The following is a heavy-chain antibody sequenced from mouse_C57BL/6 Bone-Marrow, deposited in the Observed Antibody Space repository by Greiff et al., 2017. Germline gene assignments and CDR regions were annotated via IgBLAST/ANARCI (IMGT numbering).Heavy chain of an antibody. V-gene: IGHV2-5*01. CDR1: GFSLTSYG. CDR2: IWRGGST. Sequence: QVQLQQSGPGLVQPSQSLSITCTVSGFSLTSYGVHWVRQSPGQGLEWLGVIWRGGSTDYNAAFMSRLSITKDNSKSQVFFKMNSLQADDTAIYYCAKNLYYDYDGAYWGQGTLVTVSA. D-gene: IGHD2-4*01. J-gene: IGHJ3*01. CDR3: AKNLYYDYDGAY.